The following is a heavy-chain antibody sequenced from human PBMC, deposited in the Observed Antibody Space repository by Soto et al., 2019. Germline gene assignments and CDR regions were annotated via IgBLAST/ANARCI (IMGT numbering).Heavy chain of an antibody. CDR1: GFTFSNSW. CDR3: ARGLRYFDLWRGIPALLV. CDR2: IKEDESEK. V-gene: IGHV3-7*03. J-gene: IGHJ4*02. D-gene: IGHD3-3*01. Sequence: TGGSLRLSCADSGFTFSNSWMSWVRQAPGKGLEWVANIKEDESEKYYVDSVKGRFTISRDNAKNSLLLQMNSLRAKDTAVYYCARGLRYFDLWRGIPALLVWGQGTLVTVSS.